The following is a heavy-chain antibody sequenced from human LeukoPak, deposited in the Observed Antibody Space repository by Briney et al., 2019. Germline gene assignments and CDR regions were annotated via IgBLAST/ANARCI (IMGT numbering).Heavy chain of an antibody. CDR2: IRYDGGDK. CDR1: GFTFSNFG. V-gene: IGHV3-30*02. J-gene: IGHJ4*02. Sequence: PGGSLRLSCAVSGFTFSNFGMHWVRQAPGKGLEWVAFIRYDGGDKYYADSVKGRFTISRDNAKNSLYLQMNSLRAEDTAVYYCARDGTAVGINYDYWGQGTLVTVSS. CDR3: ARDGTAVGINYDY. D-gene: IGHD6-13*01.